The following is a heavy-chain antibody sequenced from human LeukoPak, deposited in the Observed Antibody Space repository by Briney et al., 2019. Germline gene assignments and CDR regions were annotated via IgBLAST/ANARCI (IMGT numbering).Heavy chain of an antibody. CDR1: GFTFSSCW. CDR3: ARTFYGDYDY. Sequence: GGSLRLSXAASGFTFSSCWMSWVRQTPGKGLEWVANIKQDGSEKYYVDSVKGRFTISRDNAKNSLYLQMNSLRAEDTAVYYCARTFYGDYDYWGQGTLVTVSS. D-gene: IGHD4-17*01. CDR2: IKQDGSEK. J-gene: IGHJ4*02. V-gene: IGHV3-7*01.